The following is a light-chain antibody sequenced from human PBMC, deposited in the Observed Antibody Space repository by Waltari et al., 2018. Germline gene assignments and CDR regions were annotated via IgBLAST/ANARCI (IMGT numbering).Light chain of an antibody. CDR2: DVT. CDR3: CSYAGSYTRV. J-gene: IGLJ3*02. CDR1: HSDVGGSYY. Sequence: QSALTQPRPVSVSPGQSVPISRTGTHSDVGGSYYRSWYQQYPGKAPQLMIFDVTKRPSGVPARFSGSKSGNTASLTISGLQVEDEADYYCCSYAGSYTRVFGGGTKLTVL. V-gene: IGLV2-11*01.